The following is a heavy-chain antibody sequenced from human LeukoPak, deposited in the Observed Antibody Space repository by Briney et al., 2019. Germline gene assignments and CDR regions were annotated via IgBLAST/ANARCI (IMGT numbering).Heavy chain of an antibody. D-gene: IGHD1-26*01. Sequence: SVKVSCKAPGGTFSTYAISWMRQAPGQGLEWMGGIIPISGTVNYAQKFLGRVTIIADASTSTAHMELSSLRSEDTAVYYCGRGVRNSGSYYVDYWGQGTLVTVSS. CDR2: IIPISGTV. J-gene: IGHJ4*02. V-gene: IGHV1-69*01. CDR1: GGTFSTYA. CDR3: GRGVRNSGSYYVDY.